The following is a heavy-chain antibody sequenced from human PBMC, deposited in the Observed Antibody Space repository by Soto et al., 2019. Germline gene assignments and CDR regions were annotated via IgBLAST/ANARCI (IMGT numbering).Heavy chain of an antibody. Sequence: QVQLQESGPGLVKPSETLSLTCAVSGASIRSYHWSWIRQPAGKGLEWIGRMQHTGNTNYNPSLKSRVTMSVDTSKNQISLKMASVTAADTAVYFCAKDVSWRRGFDPWGQGILVIVSS. CDR1: GASIRSYH. J-gene: IGHJ5*02. V-gene: IGHV4-4*07. D-gene: IGHD3-16*01. CDR3: AKDVSWRRGFDP. CDR2: MQHTGNT.